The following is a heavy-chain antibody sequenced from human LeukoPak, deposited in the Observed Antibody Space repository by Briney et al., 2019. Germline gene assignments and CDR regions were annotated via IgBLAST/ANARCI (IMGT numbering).Heavy chain of an antibody. V-gene: IGHV1-69*06. CDR1: GGTFSSYA. J-gene: IGHJ3*02. CDR2: IIPIFGTA. CDR3: AVDSSGYDAFDI. D-gene: IGHD3-22*01. Sequence: ASVKVSCKASGGTFSSYAISWVRQAPGQGLEWMGGIIPIFGTANYAQKFQGRVTITADKSTNTAYMELSSLRSEDTAVYYCAVDSSGYDAFDIWGQGTMVTVSS.